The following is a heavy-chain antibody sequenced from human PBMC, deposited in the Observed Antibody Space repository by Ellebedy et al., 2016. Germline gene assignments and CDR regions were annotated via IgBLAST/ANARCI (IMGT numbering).Heavy chain of an antibody. CDR3: AGGLRDHGDYDPYDY. CDR1: GFTFSSYT. D-gene: IGHD4-17*01. CDR2: ISSSSSTI. J-gene: IGHJ4*02. V-gene: IGHV3-48*02. Sequence: GESLKISCAASGFTFSSYTMNWVRQAPGKGLEWVSYISSSSSTIYYADSVKGRFTISRDNAKNSLYLQMNSLRDEDTAVYYCAGGLRDHGDYDPYDYWGQGTLVTVSS.